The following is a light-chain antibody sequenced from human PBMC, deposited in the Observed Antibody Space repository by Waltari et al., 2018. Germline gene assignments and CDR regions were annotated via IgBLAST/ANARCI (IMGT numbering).Light chain of an antibody. CDR1: RSDFGAYGY. Sequence: QSALTQPRSVSGSPGESVTISCFGTRSDFGAYGYVSWYQKHPDKAPKLLISDVTNRRPGVHDRFSGSKSDNTASLTISGLRGEDEADYYCCSYAGNENWLFGGGTRLTV. V-gene: IGLV2-11*01. J-gene: IGLJ2*01. CDR3: CSYAGNENWL. CDR2: DVT.